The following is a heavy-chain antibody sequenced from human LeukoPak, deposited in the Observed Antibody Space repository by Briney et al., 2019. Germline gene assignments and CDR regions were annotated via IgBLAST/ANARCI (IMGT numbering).Heavy chain of an antibody. Sequence: ASVKVSCKASGGTFSSYAISWVRQAPGQGLEWMGGIIPIFGTANYAQKFQGRVTITADESTSTAYMELSSLRSENTAVYYCARGYSSGWYGGDYWGQGTLVTVSS. V-gene: IGHV1-69*13. CDR3: ARGYSSGWYGGDY. D-gene: IGHD6-19*01. CDR2: IIPIFGTA. CDR1: GGTFSSYA. J-gene: IGHJ4*02.